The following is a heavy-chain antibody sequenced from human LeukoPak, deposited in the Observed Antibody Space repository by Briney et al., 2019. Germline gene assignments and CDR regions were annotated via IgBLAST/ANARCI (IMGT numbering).Heavy chain of an antibody. D-gene: IGHD6-13*01. CDR1: GFTFSTYW. V-gene: IGHV3-74*01. J-gene: IGHJ4*02. CDR2: INSGGSSA. Sequence: GGSLRLSCAASGFTFSTYWMHWVRQVPGKGLVWVSHINSGGSSARYADSVKGRFTISRDNAKNTVYLQMNSLRGEDTAVYYCARGSTIAAAALDYWGQGTLVTVSS. CDR3: ARGSTIAAAALDY.